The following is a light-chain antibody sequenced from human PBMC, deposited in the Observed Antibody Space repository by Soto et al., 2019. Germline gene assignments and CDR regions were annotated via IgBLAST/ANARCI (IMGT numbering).Light chain of an antibody. J-gene: IGLJ1*01. V-gene: IGLV2-14*01. CDR1: SSDVGTYDY. Sequence: QSVLTQPASVSGSPGQSITISCTGTSSDVGTYDYVSWYQQHPGKAPKLIIYEVTNRPSGVSNRFAGSKSANTAYLTISGLQAGDEADYYCSSYTSSSTPYVFGNGTKVTVL. CDR3: SSYTSSSTPYV. CDR2: EVT.